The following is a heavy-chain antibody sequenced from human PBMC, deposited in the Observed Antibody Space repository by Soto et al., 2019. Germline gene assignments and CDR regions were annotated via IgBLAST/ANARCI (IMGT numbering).Heavy chain of an antibody. CDR3: AREGHDYGDYVDFDY. Sequence: ASVKVSCKASGYTFTSYGISWVRQAPGQGLEWMGWISAYNGNTNYAQKLQGRVTMTTDTSTSTGYMELRSLRSDDTAVYYCAREGHDYGDYVDFDYWGQGTLVTVSS. V-gene: IGHV1-18*01. J-gene: IGHJ4*02. D-gene: IGHD4-17*01. CDR2: ISAYNGNT. CDR1: GYTFTSYG.